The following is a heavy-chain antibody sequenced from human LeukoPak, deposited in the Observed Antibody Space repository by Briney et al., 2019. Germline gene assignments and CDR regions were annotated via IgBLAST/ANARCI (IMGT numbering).Heavy chain of an antibody. Sequence: GGSLRLSCAASGVTFSSYSMNWVRQAPGKGLVWVSRINTDGSSTNYADSVKGRFTISRDNTKNTLYLQMNSLRAEDTAVYYCARAQRYTSGWYFDYWGQGTLVTVSS. CDR1: GVTFSSYS. CDR3: ARAQRYTSGWYFDY. J-gene: IGHJ4*02. V-gene: IGHV3-74*01. CDR2: INTDGSST. D-gene: IGHD6-19*01.